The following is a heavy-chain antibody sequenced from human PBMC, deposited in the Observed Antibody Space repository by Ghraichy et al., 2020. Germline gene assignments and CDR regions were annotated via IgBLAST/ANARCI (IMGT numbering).Heavy chain of an antibody. CDR2: IYYSGST. CDR3: ARPGYYDISSSHNWFDP. Sequence: SETLSLTCTVSGGSISSSSYYWGWIRQPPGKGLEWIGSIYYSGSTYYNPSLKSRVTISVDTSKNQFSLKLSSVTAADTAVYYCARPGYYDISSSHNWFDPWGQGTLVTVSS. CDR1: GGSISSSSYY. J-gene: IGHJ5*02. D-gene: IGHD3-9*01. V-gene: IGHV4-39*01.